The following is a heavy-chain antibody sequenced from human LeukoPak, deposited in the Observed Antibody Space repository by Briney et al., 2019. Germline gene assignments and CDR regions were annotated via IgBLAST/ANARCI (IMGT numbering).Heavy chain of an antibody. Sequence: PEGSLRLSCVASGFTFSDYSMNWVRQAPGKGLEWLSYITGSSNTIYYADSVAGRFTFSRDNAKNSLYLQINSLRAEDTAVYYCARSRGAGSDAYDIWGQGTVVAVSS. V-gene: IGHV3-48*04. D-gene: IGHD3-10*01. CDR1: GFTFSDYS. CDR2: ITGSSNTI. J-gene: IGHJ3*02. CDR3: ARSRGAGSDAYDI.